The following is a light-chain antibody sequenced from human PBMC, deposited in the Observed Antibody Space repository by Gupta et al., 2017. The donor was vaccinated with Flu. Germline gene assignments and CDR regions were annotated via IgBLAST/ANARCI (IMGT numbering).Light chain of an antibody. J-gene: IGLJ2*01. V-gene: IGLV2-14*01. CDR2: EVS. CDR3: SSYTGSSTRVV. Sequence: QSALTQPAPVPGPPGQSLPISCSGTSSYIGGQNYVSWYQQHLGKAPKGMIYEVSSRPSGVSNRFSGSKSGNTAALTISGLQAEDDAEYYCSSYTGSSTRVVFGGGTKLTVL. CDR1: SSYIGGQNY.